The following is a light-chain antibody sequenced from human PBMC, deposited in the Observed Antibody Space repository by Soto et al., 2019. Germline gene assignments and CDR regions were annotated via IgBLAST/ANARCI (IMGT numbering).Light chain of an antibody. J-gene: IGKJ4*01. Sequence: DIQFTQSPSFLSASVGDRVTISFRASQGISSYLAWYQHKPGKAPKLLIYAASSLQSGVPSRFSGSGSGTDFTLTISSLQPEDFATYYCQQANSFPLTFGGGIKVDI. V-gene: IGKV1-9*01. CDR1: QGISSY. CDR3: QQANSFPLT. CDR2: AAS.